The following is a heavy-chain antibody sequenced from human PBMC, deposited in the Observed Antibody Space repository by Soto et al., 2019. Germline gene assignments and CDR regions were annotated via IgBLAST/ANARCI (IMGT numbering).Heavy chain of an antibody. CDR3: ARDLSSSRYYYYGMDV. J-gene: IGHJ6*02. CDR1: GFTFSSYG. V-gene: IGHV3-33*01. Sequence: QVQLVESGGGVVQPGRSLRLSCAASGFTFSSYGMHWVRQAPGKGLEWVAVIWYDGSNKYYADSVKGRFTISRDNSKNTLYLQMNSLRAEETAVYYCARDLSSSRYYYYGMDVWGQGTTVTVSS. CDR2: IWYDGSNK. D-gene: IGHD6-6*01.